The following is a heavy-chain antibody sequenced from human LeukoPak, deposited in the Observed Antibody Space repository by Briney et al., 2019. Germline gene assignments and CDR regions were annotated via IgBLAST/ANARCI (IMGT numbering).Heavy chain of an antibody. D-gene: IGHD5-12*01. V-gene: IGHV3-23*01. Sequence: PGGSLRLSCAASGFTFSSYAMSWVRQAPGKGLEWVSAISGSGGSTYYADSVKGRFSISRDNSKNTLYLQMSSLRAEDTALYYCVKVAYSDYGFFDYWGQGTLVTVSS. CDR3: VKVAYSDYGFFDY. CDR2: ISGSGGST. J-gene: IGHJ4*02. CDR1: GFTFSSYA.